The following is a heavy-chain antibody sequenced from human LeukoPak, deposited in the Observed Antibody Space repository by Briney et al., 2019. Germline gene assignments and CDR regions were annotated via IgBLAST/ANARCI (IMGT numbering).Heavy chain of an antibody. J-gene: IGHJ4*02. CDR3: ARDGGSSWYFDY. V-gene: IGHV3-11*04. CDR2: ISSSGNTT. CDR1: GFTFSDYY. Sequence: GGSLRLSCAASGFTFSDYYMSWIRQAPGKGLEWVSYISSSGNTTYHADSEKGRFTISRDNAKNSLYLQMSSLRAEDTAVYYCARDGGSSWYFDYWGQGTLVTVSS. D-gene: IGHD6-13*01.